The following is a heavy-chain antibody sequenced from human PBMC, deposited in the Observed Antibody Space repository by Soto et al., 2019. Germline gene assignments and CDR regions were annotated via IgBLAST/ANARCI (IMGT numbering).Heavy chain of an antibody. D-gene: IGHD4-17*01. Sequence: QVQLVQSGAEVKKPGSSVKVSCKASGGTFTTYPINWVRQAPGQGLEWMGGIIPMFGTTNYAQKFQGRVTITADESTSTAYMELSSLRSEDTAMYYWARQVTDGDYQYWGQGTLVTVSS. CDR3: ARQVTDGDYQY. CDR2: IIPMFGTT. V-gene: IGHV1-69*01. CDR1: GGTFTTYP. J-gene: IGHJ4*02.